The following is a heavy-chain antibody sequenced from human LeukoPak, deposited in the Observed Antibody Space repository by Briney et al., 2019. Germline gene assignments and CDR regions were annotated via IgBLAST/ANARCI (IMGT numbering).Heavy chain of an antibody. CDR1: GGSISSSSYY. Sequence: SETLSLTCTVSGGSISSSSYYWGWIRQPPGKGLEWIGSIYYSGSTYYNPSLKSRVTISVDTSKNQFSLKLSSVTAADTAVYYCARGSYGSGSYYRGLDYWGQGTLVTVSS. CDR3: ARGSYGSGSYYRGLDY. V-gene: IGHV4-39*07. D-gene: IGHD3-10*01. CDR2: IYYSGST. J-gene: IGHJ4*02.